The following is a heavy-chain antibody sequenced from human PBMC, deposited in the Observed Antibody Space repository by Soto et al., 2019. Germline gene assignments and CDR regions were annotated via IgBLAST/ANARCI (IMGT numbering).Heavy chain of an antibody. CDR1: GFTFRTYA. CDR2: ITGSGGSS. D-gene: IGHD6-6*01. CDR3: AKHLENGWQLVPSANVDY. J-gene: IGHJ4*02. V-gene: IGHV3-23*01. Sequence: DVQLLESGGGLVQPGGSLRLSCAVSGFTFRTYAMSWVRQAPGKGLEWVTGITGSGGSSYYADSVKGRFTISRDKSKNTLLLQMESLRAEDTATYYWAKHLENGWQLVPSANVDYWGQGTRVTVSS.